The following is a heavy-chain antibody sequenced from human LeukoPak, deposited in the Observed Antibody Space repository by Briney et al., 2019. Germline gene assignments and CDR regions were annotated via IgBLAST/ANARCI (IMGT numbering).Heavy chain of an antibody. J-gene: IGHJ3*02. Sequence: GGSLRLSCAASGFTFSDYYMSWIRQAPGKGLEWASYISSSGSTIYYADSVKGRFTISRDNAKNSLYLQMNSLRAEDTAVYYCAKDHTGMGLMGAFDIWGQGTMVTVSS. D-gene: IGHD2-8*01. CDR1: GFTFSDYY. CDR3: AKDHTGMGLMGAFDI. CDR2: ISSSGSTI. V-gene: IGHV3-11*01.